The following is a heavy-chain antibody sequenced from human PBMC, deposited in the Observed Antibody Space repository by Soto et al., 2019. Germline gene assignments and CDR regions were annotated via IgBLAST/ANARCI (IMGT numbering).Heavy chain of an antibody. D-gene: IGHD4-17*01. Sequence: KKWGASVKVSCKASGYTFTSYGISWVRQAPGQGLEWMGWISAYNGNTDYAQKLQGRVTMTTDTSTSTAYMELRSLRSDDTAVYYCARGGILYGDYDLYGVVAKFDYWGQGTLVTVSS. CDR2: ISAYNGNT. V-gene: IGHV1-18*01. CDR3: ARGGILYGDYDLYGVVAKFDY. J-gene: IGHJ4*02. CDR1: GYTFTSYG.